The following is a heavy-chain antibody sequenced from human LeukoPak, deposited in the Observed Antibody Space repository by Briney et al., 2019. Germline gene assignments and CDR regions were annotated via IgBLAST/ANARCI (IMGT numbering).Heavy chain of an antibody. J-gene: IGHJ4*02. Sequence: PGGSLRLSCAASGFTFSSYSMNWVRQAPGKGLEWVSSISSSSSYISYADSVKGRFTISRDNAKNSLYLQMNSLRAEDTAVYYWARDGLQAYYDSSSFLDYWGQGTLVTVSS. CDR3: ARDGLQAYYDSSSFLDY. V-gene: IGHV3-21*01. CDR2: ISSSSSYI. CDR1: GFTFSSYS. D-gene: IGHD3-22*01.